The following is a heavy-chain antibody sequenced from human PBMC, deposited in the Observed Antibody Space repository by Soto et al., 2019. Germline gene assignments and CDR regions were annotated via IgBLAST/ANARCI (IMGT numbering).Heavy chain of an antibody. CDR3: ARDVSPGSSSLYLDAFDN. J-gene: IGHJ3*02. Sequence: EVQLEESGGDLVQPGGSLRLSCAASGFTLSAYWMTWVRQAPGKGLEWVANINRDGSKKSYLDSVRGRFTISRDNVGNSLYLKMDSLRADDTALYYCARDVSPGSSSLYLDAFDNWGQGTMVTVSS. V-gene: IGHV3-7*05. CDR1: GFTLSAYW. D-gene: IGHD6-13*01. CDR2: INRDGSKK.